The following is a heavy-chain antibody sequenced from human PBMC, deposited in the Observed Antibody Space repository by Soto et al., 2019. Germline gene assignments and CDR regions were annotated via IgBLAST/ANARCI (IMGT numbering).Heavy chain of an antibody. CDR2: IWYDGSNK. CDR3: ARDYYGDDDY. J-gene: IGHJ4*02. D-gene: IGHD4-17*01. Sequence: QVQLVESGGGVVQPGRSLRLSCAASGFTFSSYGMHWVRQAPGKGLEWVAAIWYDGSNKYYADSVKGRFTISRDNSKNTLYLKMNSLRAEDTAVYYCARDYYGDDDYWGQGTLVTVSS. V-gene: IGHV3-33*01. CDR1: GFTFSSYG.